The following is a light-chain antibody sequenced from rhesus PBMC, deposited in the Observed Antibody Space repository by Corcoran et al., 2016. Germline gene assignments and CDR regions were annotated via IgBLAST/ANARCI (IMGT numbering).Light chain of an antibody. CDR2: KAS. V-gene: IGKV1-22*01. Sequence: DIQMTQSPSSLSASVGDTVTITCRASQSISSWLDWYQQKPGKAPKLLIYKASSLQSGVPSRFSDSGSGTDFTLTISSLQPEDFAPYYCLQYSSSPLTFGGGTKVELK. CDR1: QSISSW. CDR3: LQYSSSPLT. J-gene: IGKJ4*01.